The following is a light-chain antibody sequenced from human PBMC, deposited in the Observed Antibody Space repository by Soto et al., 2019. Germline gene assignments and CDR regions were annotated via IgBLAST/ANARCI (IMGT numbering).Light chain of an antibody. Sequence: QSVLTQPASVSGSPGQSITISCTGASGDVGDYNYVSWYQEHPGQVPKLIIFEVTTRPSGVSDRFSGSRSGNTASLTISGLQAEDEADYYCLSHTGSRTLFGGGTKLTVL. CDR1: SGDVGDYNY. CDR2: EVT. J-gene: IGLJ3*02. CDR3: LSHTGSRTL. V-gene: IGLV2-14*01.